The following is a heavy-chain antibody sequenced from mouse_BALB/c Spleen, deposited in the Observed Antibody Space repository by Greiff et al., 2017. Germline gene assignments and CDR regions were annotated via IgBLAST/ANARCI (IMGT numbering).Heavy chain of an antibody. CDR2: ISSGGSYT. CDR3: ALTGFAY. D-gene: IGHD4-1*01. Sequence: DVHLVESGGGLVKPGGSLNLSCAASGFTFSSYAMSWVRQSPEKRLEWVAEISSGGSYTYYPDTVTGRFTISRDNAKNTLYLEMSSLRSEDTAMYYCALTGFAYWGQGTLVTVSA. CDR1: GFTFSSYA. J-gene: IGHJ3*01. V-gene: IGHV5-9-4*01.